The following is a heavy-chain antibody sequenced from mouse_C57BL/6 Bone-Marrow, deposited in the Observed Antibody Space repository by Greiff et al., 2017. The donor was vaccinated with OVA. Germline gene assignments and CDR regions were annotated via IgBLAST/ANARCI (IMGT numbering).Heavy chain of an antibody. J-gene: IGHJ3*01. D-gene: IGHD2-3*01. CDR2: ISNGGGST. Sequence: EVQVVESGGGLVQPGGSLKLSCAASGFTFSDYYMYWVRQTPEKRLEWVAYISNGGGSTYYPDTVKGRFTISRENAKNTLYLQMSRLKSEDTAMYYCARQSGYYVGFAYWGQGTLVTVSA. V-gene: IGHV5-12*01. CDR3: ARQSGYYVGFAY. CDR1: GFTFSDYY.